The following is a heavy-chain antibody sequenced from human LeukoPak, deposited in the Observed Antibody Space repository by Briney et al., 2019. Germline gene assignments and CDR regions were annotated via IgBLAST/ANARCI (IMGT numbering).Heavy chain of an antibody. V-gene: IGHV4-39*02. CDR2: IYYSGST. D-gene: IGHD5-12*01. Sequence: SETLSLTCTVSGGSISSSSYYWGWIRQPPGKGLEWSGSIYYSGSTYYNPSLKSRVTISVDTSKNQFSLKLSSVTAADTAVYYCARDIVATIGGPNWFDPWGQGTLVTVSS. CDR3: ARDIVATIGGPNWFDP. J-gene: IGHJ5*02. CDR1: GGSISSSSYY.